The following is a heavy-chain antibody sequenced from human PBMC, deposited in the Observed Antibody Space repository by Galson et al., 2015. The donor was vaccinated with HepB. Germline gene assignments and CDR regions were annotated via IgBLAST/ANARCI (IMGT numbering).Heavy chain of an antibody. CDR2: ISAYNGNT. J-gene: IGHJ4*02. CDR1: GYTFTSYG. V-gene: IGHV1-18*04. D-gene: IGHD3-10*01. CDR3: ARAGLLWFGELLSHFDY. Sequence: SVKVSCKASGYTFTSYGISWVRQAPGQGLEWMGWISAYNGNTNYAQKLQGRVTMTTDTSTSTAYMELRSLRSDDTAVYYCARAGLLWFGELLSHFDYWGQGTLVTVSS.